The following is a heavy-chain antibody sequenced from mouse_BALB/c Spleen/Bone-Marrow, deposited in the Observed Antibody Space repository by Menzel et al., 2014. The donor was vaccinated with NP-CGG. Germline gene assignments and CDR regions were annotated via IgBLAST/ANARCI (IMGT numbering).Heavy chain of an antibody. D-gene: IGHD1-2*01. V-gene: IGHV5-6-4*01. CDR3: TRDNGPFDY. J-gene: IGHJ2*01. CDR1: GFTFSSYT. CDR2: ITSGGSYT. Sequence: EVQVVESGGGLVKPGGSLKLSCAASGFTFSSYTMSWVRQTPEKRLEWVATITSGGSYTYYPDSVKGRFTISRDNAKNTLYPQVSSLKSEDTAMYYCTRDNGPFDYWGQGTTPKISS.